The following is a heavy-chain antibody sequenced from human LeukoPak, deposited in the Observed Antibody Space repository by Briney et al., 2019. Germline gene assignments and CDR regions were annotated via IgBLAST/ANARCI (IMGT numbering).Heavy chain of an antibody. J-gene: IGHJ4*02. V-gene: IGHV1-2*02. CDR2: INPNSGGT. CDR3: ARGGGTHYDY. D-gene: IGHD3-16*01. CDR1: GYTFTGYY. Sequence: GASVKVSCKASGYTFTGYYMHWVRQAPGQGLEWMGWINPNSGGTNYAQKFQGRVTFTRDTSASTAYMELSSLRSEDMAVYYCARGGGTHYDYWGQGTLVTVSS.